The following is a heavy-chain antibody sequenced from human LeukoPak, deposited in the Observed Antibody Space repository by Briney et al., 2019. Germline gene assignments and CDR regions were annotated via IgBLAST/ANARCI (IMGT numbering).Heavy chain of an antibody. Sequence: GGSLRLSCAGSGFTFSSYSMHWVRQAPGKGLEWVSSISSSSIYIYYADSLKGRFTISRDNAKNSLFLQMNSLRAEDTAVYYCAGINDYGDPTGAFDIWGQGTMVTVSS. CDR1: GFTFSSYS. CDR3: AGINDYGDPTGAFDI. D-gene: IGHD4-17*01. V-gene: IGHV3-21*01. J-gene: IGHJ3*02. CDR2: ISSSSIYI.